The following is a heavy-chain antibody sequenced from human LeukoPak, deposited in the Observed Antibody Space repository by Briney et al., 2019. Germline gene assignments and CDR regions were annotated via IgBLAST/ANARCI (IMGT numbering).Heavy chain of an antibody. Sequence: GGSLRISCAASGFTFSGSARHWVRQASGKGLEWVGRIRSKANSYATAYAASVKGRFTISRDDSKNTAYLQMNSLKTEDTAVYYCTRRDSGVGFDYWGQGTLVTVSS. V-gene: IGHV3-73*01. J-gene: IGHJ4*02. CDR2: IRSKANSYAT. D-gene: IGHD3-10*01. CDR1: GFTFSGSA. CDR3: TRRDSGVGFDY.